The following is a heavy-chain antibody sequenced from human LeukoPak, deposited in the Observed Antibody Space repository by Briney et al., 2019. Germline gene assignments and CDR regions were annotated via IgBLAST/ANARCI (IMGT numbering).Heavy chain of an antibody. CDR2: IYDSGST. D-gene: IGHD3-22*01. CDR3: ARQSISGSSLSYFDY. J-gene: IGHJ4*02. V-gene: IGHV4-59*01. CDR1: GGSISSYY. Sequence: SETLSLTCTVSGGSISSYYWSWIRQPPGKGLEWIGNIYDSGSTNYNTSLKSRLTISVDTSKNQCSLKLSSVTAADTAVYYCARQSISGSSLSYFDYWGQGTLVNVSS.